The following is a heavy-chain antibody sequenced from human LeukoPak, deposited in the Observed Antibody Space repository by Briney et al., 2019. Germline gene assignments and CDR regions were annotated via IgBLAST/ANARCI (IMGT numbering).Heavy chain of an antibody. J-gene: IGHJ4*02. CDR2: ISSSSSYI. CDR1: GFTLSSYS. Sequence: GGSLRPSCAASGFTLSSYSMNWVRQAPGKGLEWVSSISSSSSYIYYADSVKGRFTISRDNAKNSLYLQMNSLRAEDTAVYYCARGRPGGEHDYWGQGTLVTVSS. V-gene: IGHV3-21*01. CDR3: ARGRPGGEHDY. D-gene: IGHD1/OR15-1a*01.